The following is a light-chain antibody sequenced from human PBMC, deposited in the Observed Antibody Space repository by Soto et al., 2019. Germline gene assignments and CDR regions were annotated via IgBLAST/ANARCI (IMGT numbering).Light chain of an antibody. CDR1: SSDVGGYNY. CDR3: GSYTTSSTIYV. Sequence: QSVLTQPASVSGSPGQPITISCTGTSSDVGGYNYVSWYQQHPGKAPKVMIYDVSNRPSGVSNCFSGSKSGNTASLTISGLQAEDEADYYCGSYTTSSTIYVFGTGTKLTVL. V-gene: IGLV2-14*01. CDR2: DVS. J-gene: IGLJ1*01.